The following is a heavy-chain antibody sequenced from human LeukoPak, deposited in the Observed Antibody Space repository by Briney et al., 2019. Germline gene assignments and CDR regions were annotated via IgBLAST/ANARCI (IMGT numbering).Heavy chain of an antibody. Sequence: GGSLRLSCAASGFSFSDNYMSWVRQAPGKGLEWISYISGNSGYTKYADSVKGRFTIYRDNARKSLFLQMNNVTAEDTAVYYCCRQDWAYSGQGTLVTVSS. V-gene: IGHV3-11*03. CDR2: ISGNSGYT. CDR3: CRQDWAY. CDR1: GFSFSDNY. D-gene: IGHD2-21*01. J-gene: IGHJ4*02.